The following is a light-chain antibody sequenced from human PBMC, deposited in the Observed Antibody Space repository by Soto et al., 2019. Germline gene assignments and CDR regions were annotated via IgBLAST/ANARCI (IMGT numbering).Light chain of an antibody. CDR3: NSYGGSITYV. CDR1: GTNIGTFKY. V-gene: IGLV2-11*01. Sequence: QSALTQPRSVSGSPGQSVTISCAGTGTNIGTFKYVSWYQHHPGKVPKLIIYNVNERPSGVPDRFSGSKSGNTASLTISGLQPDDEADYYCNSYGGSITYVFGTGTKLTVL. CDR2: NVN. J-gene: IGLJ1*01.